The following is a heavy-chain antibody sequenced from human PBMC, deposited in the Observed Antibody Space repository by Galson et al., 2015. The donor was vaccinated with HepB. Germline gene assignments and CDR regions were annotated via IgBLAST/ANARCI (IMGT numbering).Heavy chain of an antibody. CDR3: ARQGLGTGGQAYYYYGMDV. D-gene: IGHD3/OR15-3a*01. V-gene: IGHV5-51*01. J-gene: IGHJ6*02. CDR1: EYSFTTYW. Sequence: SGAEVKRPGESLKISCKASEYSFTTYWIGWVRQMPGKGLEWMGTIHPDDSNIRYSPSFQGQVTISVDKSISTAYLQWSSLKASDTAMYYCARQGLGTGGQAYYYYGMDVWGQGTTVTVSS. CDR2: IHPDDSNI.